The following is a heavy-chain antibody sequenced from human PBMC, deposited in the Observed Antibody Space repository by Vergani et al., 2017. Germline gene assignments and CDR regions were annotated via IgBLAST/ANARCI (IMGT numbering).Heavy chain of an antibody. CDR2: TWYDGNNK. CDR1: GFTFNQYG. V-gene: IGHV3-33*06. CDR3: AKGLAPKKYSSSSFSY. Sequence: QVQLVESGGGVVQPGRSLRLSCAASGFTFNQYGMHWVRQAPGKGLEWVAVTWYDGNNKQYADSVKGRFTISRDNSKSTMYLQMNSLRAEDTALYYCAKGLAPKKYSSSSFSYWGQGTLVTVSS. D-gene: IGHD6-6*01. J-gene: IGHJ4*02.